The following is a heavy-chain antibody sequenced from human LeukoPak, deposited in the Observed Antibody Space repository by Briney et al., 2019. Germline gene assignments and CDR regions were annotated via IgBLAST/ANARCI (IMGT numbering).Heavy chain of an antibody. V-gene: IGHV4-31*03. CDR2: IYYSGST. D-gene: IGHD1-7*01. CDR3: AREGLITGTTQGFDY. CDR1: GGSISSSSYY. J-gene: IGHJ4*02. Sequence: SETLSLTCTVSGGSISSSSYYWGWIRQPPGKGLEWIGYIYYSGSTYYNPSLKSRVTISVDTSKNQFSLKLSSVTAADTAVYYCAREGLITGTTQGFDYWGQGTLVTVSS.